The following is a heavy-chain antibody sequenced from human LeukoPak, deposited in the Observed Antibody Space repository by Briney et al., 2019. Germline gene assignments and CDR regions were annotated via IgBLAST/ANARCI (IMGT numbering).Heavy chain of an antibody. CDR1: GYTFTGDW. CDR2: IYPGDSDT. D-gene: IGHD2-2*01. Sequence: LGESLKISCKASGYTFTGDWIGWVRQMPGKGLEWMGIIYPGDSDTKYNAPFQGQVTISADKSISTAYLQWGSLKASDTATYYCARPALYCSSTVCPPYMDVWGKGTTVTVS. V-gene: IGHV5-51*01. J-gene: IGHJ6*03. CDR3: ARPALYCSSTVCPPYMDV.